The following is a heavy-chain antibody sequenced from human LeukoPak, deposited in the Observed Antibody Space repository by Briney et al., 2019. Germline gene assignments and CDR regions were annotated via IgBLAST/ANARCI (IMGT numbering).Heavy chain of an antibody. J-gene: IGHJ5*02. CDR1: GYTFTGYY. CDR3: ARVPLGYCSSTSCYWAFNWFDP. D-gene: IGHD2-2*01. CDR2: INPNSGGT. Sequence: ASVKVSCKASGYTFTGYYMHWERQAPGQGLEWMGWINPNSGGTNYAQKFQGRVTMTRDTSISTAYMELSRLRSDDTAVYYCARVPLGYCSSTSCYWAFNWFDPWGQGTLVTVSS. V-gene: IGHV1-2*02.